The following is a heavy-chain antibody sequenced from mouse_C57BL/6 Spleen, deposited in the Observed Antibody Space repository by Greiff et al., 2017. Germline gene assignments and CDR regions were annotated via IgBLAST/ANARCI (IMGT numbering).Heavy chain of an antibody. D-gene: IGHD2-4*01. V-gene: IGHV10-1*01. Sequence: EVQLVESGGGLVQPKGSLKLSCAASGFSFNTYAMNWVRQAPGKGLEWVARIRSKSNNYATYYADSVKDRFTISRDDSESMLYLQMNNLKTEDTAMYYCVRQYYDYDWYFDVWGTGTTVTVSS. CDR2: IRSKSNNYAT. CDR3: VRQYYDYDWYFDV. J-gene: IGHJ1*03. CDR1: GFSFNTYA.